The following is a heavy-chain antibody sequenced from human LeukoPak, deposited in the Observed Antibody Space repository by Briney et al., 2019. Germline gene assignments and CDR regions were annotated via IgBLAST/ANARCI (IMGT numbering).Heavy chain of an antibody. Sequence: GASVKVSCKASGYTFTSYGISWVRQAPGQGLEWTGWISAYNGNTNYAQKLQGRVTMTTDTSTSTAYMELRSLRSDDTAVYYCARVRTITSIGGFDPWGQGTLVTVSS. J-gene: IGHJ5*02. CDR2: ISAYNGNT. CDR3: ARVRTITSIGGFDP. D-gene: IGHD3-10*01. V-gene: IGHV1-18*01. CDR1: GYTFTSYG.